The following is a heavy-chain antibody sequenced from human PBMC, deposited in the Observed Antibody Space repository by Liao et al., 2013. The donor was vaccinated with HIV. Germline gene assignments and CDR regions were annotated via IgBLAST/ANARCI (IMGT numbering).Heavy chain of an antibody. CDR2: ISGSGIT. V-gene: IGHV4-61*02. J-gene: IGHJ6*03. D-gene: IGHD3-3*01. CDR3: ARDSPLPNITISGVVNYYYMDV. Sequence: QVQLQESGPGLVKPSQTLSLTCNVSGGSISSGSHYWSWIRQPAGKGLEWIGRISGSGITNYNSSLESRVTISVDTSKNQFSLKLRSVTAADTAVYYCARDSPLPNITISGVVNYYYMDVWGKGDHGHRLL. CDR1: GGSISSGSHY.